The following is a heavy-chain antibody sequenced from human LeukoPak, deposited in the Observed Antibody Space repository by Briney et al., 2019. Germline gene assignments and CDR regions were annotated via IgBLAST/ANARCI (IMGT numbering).Heavy chain of an antibody. V-gene: IGHV1-18*01. CDR2: INPYNGNR. Sequence: ASVKVSCKTSGYRFITFGINWVRQAPGQGLEWMGWINPYNGNRYYAKKFQDRFNMTTDTSTSTVYLELQTLTSDDTAIYYCARDGEVRQGHCSTTSCPVDYWGQGTLITVSS. D-gene: IGHD2-2*01. CDR1: GYRFITFG. CDR3: ARDGEVRQGHCSTTSCPVDY. J-gene: IGHJ4*02.